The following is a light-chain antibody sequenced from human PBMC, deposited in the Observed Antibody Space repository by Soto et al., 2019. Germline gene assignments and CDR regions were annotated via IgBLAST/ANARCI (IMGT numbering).Light chain of an antibody. J-gene: IGKJ2*01. V-gene: IGKV3-20*01. CDR3: QQYCSSPPYT. CDR2: GAS. Sequence: EIVLTQSPGTLSLSPGERATLSCRASQSVSSSYLAWYQLKPGQAPRLLIYGASSRPTGIPDRFSGSGSGTDFTLTISRLEPEDFAVYYCQQYCSSPPYTFGQGTKLEIK. CDR1: QSVSSSY.